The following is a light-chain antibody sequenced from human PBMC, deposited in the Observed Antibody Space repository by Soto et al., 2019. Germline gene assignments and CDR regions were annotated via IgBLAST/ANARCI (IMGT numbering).Light chain of an antibody. Sequence: DIQMTQSPSTLSASVGDRVTITCRASQSISSWLAWYQQKAGKAPNLLIYKASRLESGVPSRFSGSGSGTEFTLTISSLQPEDFGSYYCQEYRNDYGTFGQGTKVDIK. CDR1: QSISSW. J-gene: IGKJ1*01. CDR3: QEYRNDYGT. CDR2: KAS. V-gene: IGKV1-5*03.